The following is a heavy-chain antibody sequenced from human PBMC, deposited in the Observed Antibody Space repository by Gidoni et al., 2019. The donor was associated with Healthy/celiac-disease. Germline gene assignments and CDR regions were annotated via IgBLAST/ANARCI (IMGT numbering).Heavy chain of an antibody. CDR2: ISSSSSYI. CDR1: GFTVSSYS. V-gene: IGHV3-21*01. J-gene: IGHJ4*02. D-gene: IGHD5-12*01. CDR3: AREGWLQF. Sequence: EVQLVESGGGLVKPGGALRLAGAASGFTVSSYSMNWVRQAPGKGLEWVSSISSSSSYIYYADSVKGRFTISRDNAKNTLYLQMNSLRAEDTAVYYCAREGWLQFRGQGTLVTVSS.